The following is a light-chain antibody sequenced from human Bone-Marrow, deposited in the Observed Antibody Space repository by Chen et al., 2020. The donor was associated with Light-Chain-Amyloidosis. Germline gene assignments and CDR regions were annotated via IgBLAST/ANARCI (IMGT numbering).Light chain of an antibody. CDR1: SSNTGNNY. CDR3: AAWDGSLSGYV. V-gene: IGLV1-47*01. J-gene: IGLJ1*01. CDR2: MNN. Sequence: QSVLTQPPSASGTPGQRGTISCSGASSNTGNNYVYWYQHFPGAAPNPLIHMNNQRPAGVPDRFSAPQSGTSACLAIRGLRSEDEADYYCAAWDGSLSGYVFGTGTKVIDL.